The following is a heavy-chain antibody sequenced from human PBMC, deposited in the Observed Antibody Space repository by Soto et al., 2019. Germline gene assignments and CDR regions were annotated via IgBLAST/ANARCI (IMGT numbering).Heavy chain of an antibody. CDR2: INPNSGGT. Sequence: GASVKVSCKASGYTFTGYYMHWVRQAPGQGLEWMGWINPNSGGTNYAQKFQGRVTMTRDTSISTAYMELSRLRSDDTAVYYCARDPPMVRGVIYGMDVWGQGXTVTVYS. J-gene: IGHJ6*02. CDR3: ARDPPMVRGVIYGMDV. V-gene: IGHV1-2*02. D-gene: IGHD3-10*01. CDR1: GYTFTGYY.